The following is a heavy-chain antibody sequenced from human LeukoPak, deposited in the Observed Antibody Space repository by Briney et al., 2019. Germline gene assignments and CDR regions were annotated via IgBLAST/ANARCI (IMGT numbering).Heavy chain of an antibody. J-gene: IGHJ4*02. V-gene: IGHV3-20*04. D-gene: IGHD6-19*01. CDR2: INWNGGST. CDR1: GFRFDDYG. CDR3: ARGGSTGWYSFDY. Sequence: GGSLRLSCVAAGFRFDDYGMSWVRQAPGKGLEWVSGINWNGGSTGYADSVKGRFTISRDNAKNSLYLRMNSLRAEDTALYYCARGGSTGWYSFDYWGQGTLVTVSS.